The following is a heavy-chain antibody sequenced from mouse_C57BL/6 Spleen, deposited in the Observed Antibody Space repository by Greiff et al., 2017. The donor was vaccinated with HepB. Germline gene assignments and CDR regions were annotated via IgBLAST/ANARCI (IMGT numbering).Heavy chain of an antibody. Sequence: DVKLQESGPGLVKPSQSLSLTCSVTGYSITSGYYWNWIRQFPGNKLEWMGYISYDGSNNYNPSLKNRISITRDTSKNQFFLKLNSVTTEDTATYYGARGSYWYFDVWGTGTTVTVSS. CDR3: ARGSYWYFDV. J-gene: IGHJ1*03. CDR2: ISYDGSN. V-gene: IGHV3-6*01. CDR1: GYSITSGYY.